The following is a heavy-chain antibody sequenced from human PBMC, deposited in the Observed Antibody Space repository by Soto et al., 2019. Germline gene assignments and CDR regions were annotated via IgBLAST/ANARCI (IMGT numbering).Heavy chain of an antibody. CDR3: ARNHYLMSVGLDAFAI. J-gene: IGHJ3*02. CDR2: ISAYNGNT. D-gene: IGHD1-26*01. Sequence: GASVKVSCKASGYTFTSYGISWVRQAPGQGLEWMGWISAYNGNTNYAQKLQGRVTMTTDTSTSTAYMELRSLRSDDTAVYYCARNHYLMSVGLDAFAIWGQGTMVTVPS. CDR1: GYTFTSYG. V-gene: IGHV1-18*01.